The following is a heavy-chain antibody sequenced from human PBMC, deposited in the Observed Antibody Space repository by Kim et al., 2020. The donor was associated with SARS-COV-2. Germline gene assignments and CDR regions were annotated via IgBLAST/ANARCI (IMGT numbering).Heavy chain of an antibody. CDR3: ARDQRRYDILTGYLDYYYCGMDV. V-gene: IGHV3-74*01. D-gene: IGHD3-9*01. CDR2: INSDGSST. CDR1: GFTFSSYW. Sequence: GGSLRLSCAASGFTFSSYWMHWVRQAPGKGLVWVSRINSDGSSTSYADSVKGRFTISRDNAKNTLYLQMNSLRAEDTAVYYCARDQRRYDILTGYLDYYYCGMDVWGQGTTVTVSS. J-gene: IGHJ6*02.